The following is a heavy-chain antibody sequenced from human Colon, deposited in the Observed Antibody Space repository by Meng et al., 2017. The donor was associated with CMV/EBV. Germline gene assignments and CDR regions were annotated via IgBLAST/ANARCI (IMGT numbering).Heavy chain of an antibody. D-gene: IGHD1/OR15-1a*01. J-gene: IGHJ4*02. CDR3: VRSEVNIQTNPSFDF. V-gene: IGHV3-7*01. CDR2: IKQDGGEK. Sequence: GGSLRLSCVASGFTFGTEWMTWARQAPGRGTEWVASIKQDGGEKVYADSVKGRFTISRDSDNNSLYLQMNSLRAEDTAIYYCVRSEVNIQTNPSFDFWGLGTLVTVSS. CDR1: GFTFGTEW.